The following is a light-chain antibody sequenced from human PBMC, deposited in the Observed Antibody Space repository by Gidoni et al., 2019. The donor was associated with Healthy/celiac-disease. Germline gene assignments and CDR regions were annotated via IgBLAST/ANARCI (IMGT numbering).Light chain of an antibody. CDR1: QSVSSY. CDR3: RQRSNWPLT. Sequence: EIVLTQSPATLSLSPGERATLSCRASQSVSSYLAWYQQKPGQAPRLLIYDASNRATGIPARFSGGGSGTDFTLPISSLEPDDFSVYYCRQRSNWPLTFGGGTKVEIK. J-gene: IGKJ4*01. V-gene: IGKV3-11*01. CDR2: DAS.